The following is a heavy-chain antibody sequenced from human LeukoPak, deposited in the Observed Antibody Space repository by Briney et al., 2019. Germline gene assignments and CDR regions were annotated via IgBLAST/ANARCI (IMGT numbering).Heavy chain of an antibody. Sequence: GTSLRLSCAPSGFTFNGYGMHWVRQAPGKGLEWVAVISYDGNNVYYAGSVKGRFTISRDNSKNTLYLEMNSLRAEDTSVYFCARLTSSWSIDYWGQGTLVTVSS. CDR1: GFTFNGYG. V-gene: IGHV3-33*01. CDR2: ISYDGNNV. D-gene: IGHD6-13*01. CDR3: ARLTSSWSIDY. J-gene: IGHJ4*02.